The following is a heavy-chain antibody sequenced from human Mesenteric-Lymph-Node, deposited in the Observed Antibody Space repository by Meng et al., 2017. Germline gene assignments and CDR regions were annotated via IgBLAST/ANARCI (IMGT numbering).Heavy chain of an antibody. D-gene: IGHD1-26*01. V-gene: IGHV3-21*01. Sequence: GESLKISCVASGISFSPYSMNWVRQAPGKALEWISSISSTSSDSYYAESMRGRFTVSRDNARNSLFLQMNSLTAEDTAMYYCARLGVTDFDHWGQGTLVTVSS. CDR1: GISFSPYS. CDR3: ARLGVTDFDH. J-gene: IGHJ4*02. CDR2: ISSTSSDS.